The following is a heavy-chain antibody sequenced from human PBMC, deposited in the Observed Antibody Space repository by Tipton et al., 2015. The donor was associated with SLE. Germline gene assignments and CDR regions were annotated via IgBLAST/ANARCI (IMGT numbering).Heavy chain of an antibody. J-gene: IGHJ5*02. V-gene: IGHV4-31*03. CDR1: GDSIIIGGYY. CDR3: AKDFSSSPGWFDP. CDR2: VYHTGVT. D-gene: IGHD6-6*01. Sequence: TLSLTCTVSGDSIIIGGYYWTWIRQHPVRGLEWIGYVYHTGVTYYNPSLKSRVTMSADTSKNQFYLNLNSVTAADTGVYFCAKDFSSSPGWFDPWGPGTLVTVSS.